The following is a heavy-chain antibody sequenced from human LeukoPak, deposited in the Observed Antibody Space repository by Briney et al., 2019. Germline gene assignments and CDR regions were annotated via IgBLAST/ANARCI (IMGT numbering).Heavy chain of an antibody. CDR2: INAGNGNT. CDR1: GYTFGNSA. Sequence: EASVKVSCKASGYTFGNSAMHWVRQAPGQRPEWMGWINAGNGNTRYSQEFKGRVTITRDTSASTVYMELSSLRSEDMAVYFCARSLGMGATLDYWGRGTLVTVSS. D-gene: IGHD1-26*01. J-gene: IGHJ4*02. V-gene: IGHV1-3*03. CDR3: ARSLGMGATLDY.